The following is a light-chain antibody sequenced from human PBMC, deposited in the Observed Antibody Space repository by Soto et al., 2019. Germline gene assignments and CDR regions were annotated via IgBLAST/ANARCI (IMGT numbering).Light chain of an antibody. V-gene: IGKV3-20*01. J-gene: IGKJ1*01. Sequence: EIVLTQSPGTLSLSPGERATLSCRASESVSSSYLAWYQQKPGQSPRLLIYGASTRATGIPDRFSGSGSGTDFTLTISRLAPEDSAVYYCQQYGGSPRTFGQGTKVEIK. CDR3: QQYGGSPRT. CDR2: GAS. CDR1: ESVSSSY.